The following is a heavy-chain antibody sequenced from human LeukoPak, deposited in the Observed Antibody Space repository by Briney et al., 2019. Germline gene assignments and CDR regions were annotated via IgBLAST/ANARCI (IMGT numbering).Heavy chain of an antibody. CDR1: GFTLRSYT. CDR2: IGISSNKI. Sequence: GGSLRLSCAASGFTLRSYTMNWVRQAPGKGLEWVSSIGISSNKIYYADSVKGRFIISRDNAKNSLYLQMNSLRAEDTAVYYCARDYYYDSSGDDYWGQGTLVTVSS. J-gene: IGHJ4*02. CDR3: ARDYYYDSSGDDY. V-gene: IGHV3-21*01. D-gene: IGHD3-22*01.